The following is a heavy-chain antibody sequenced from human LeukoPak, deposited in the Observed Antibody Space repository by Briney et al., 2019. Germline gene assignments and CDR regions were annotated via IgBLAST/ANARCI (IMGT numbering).Heavy chain of an antibody. CDR3: ARHIGGGIEDMDV. Sequence: SETLSLTCTVSGGSIGTYYWSWVRQSPGKGLEWIGYIYVTGNRYNPYLQSRVTISVDTSRNQFFLEMSSVTAADTAVYYCARHIGGGIEDMDVWGKGTKVTVSS. J-gene: IGHJ6*03. CDR1: GGSIGTYY. D-gene: IGHD3-16*02. CDR2: IYVTGN. V-gene: IGHV4-59*08.